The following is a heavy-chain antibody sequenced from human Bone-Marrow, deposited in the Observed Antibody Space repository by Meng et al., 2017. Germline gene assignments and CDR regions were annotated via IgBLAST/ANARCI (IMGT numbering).Heavy chain of an antibody. CDR1: GFSFSRYA. Sequence: VQLVESGGGLVKPGGSLRLSCAASGFSFSRYALHWIRQAPGEGLECVAVVSPDGSNGYYADSVNGRFTISRDNSKNTYYLQMNSLRSEDTAVYYCATGGAFYFDYWGQGALVTVSS. J-gene: IGHJ4*02. V-gene: IGHV3-30-3*01. CDR2: VSPDGSNG. CDR3: ATGGAFYFDY. D-gene: IGHD4-17*01.